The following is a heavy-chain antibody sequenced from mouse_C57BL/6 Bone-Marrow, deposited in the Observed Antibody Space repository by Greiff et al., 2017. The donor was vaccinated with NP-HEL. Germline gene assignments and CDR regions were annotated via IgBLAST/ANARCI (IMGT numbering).Heavy chain of an antibody. CDR3: ARGRDYGSSFYAMDY. J-gene: IGHJ4*01. D-gene: IGHD1-1*01. V-gene: IGHV1-18*01. CDR1: GYTFTDYN. CDR2: INPNNGGT. Sequence: EVKLQESGPELVKPGASVKIPCKASGYTFTDYNMDWVKQSHGKSLEWIGDINPNNGGTIYNQKFKGKATLTVDKSSSTAYMELRSLTSEDTAVYYCARGRDYGSSFYAMDYWGQGTSVTVSS.